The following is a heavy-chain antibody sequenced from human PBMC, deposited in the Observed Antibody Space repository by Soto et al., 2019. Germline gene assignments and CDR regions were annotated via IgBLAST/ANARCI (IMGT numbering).Heavy chain of an antibody. CDR2: IIPIFGTA. V-gene: IGHV1-69*13. J-gene: IGHJ4*02. CDR1: GGTFSSYA. CDR3: ASPNGDGYSPPFDY. Sequence: WASVKVSCKASGGTFSSYAISWVRQAPGQGLEWMGGIIPIFGTANYAQKFQGRVTITADESTSTAYMELSSLRSEDTAVYYCASPNGDGYSPPFDYWGQGTLVTVSS. D-gene: IGHD4-4*01.